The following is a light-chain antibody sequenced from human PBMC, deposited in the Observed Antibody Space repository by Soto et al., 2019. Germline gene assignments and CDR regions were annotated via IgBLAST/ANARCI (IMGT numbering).Light chain of an antibody. CDR3: QVWDSGTVV. Sequence: QSALTQPASVSGSPGQSITISCTGTSSDVGGYNYVSWYQQHPGKAPKLMIYDVSNRPSGVSNRFSGSKSGNTASLTISGLQAEDEADYYCQVWDSGTVVFGGGTKLTVL. V-gene: IGLV2-14*01. J-gene: IGLJ2*01. CDR1: SSDVGGYNY. CDR2: DVS.